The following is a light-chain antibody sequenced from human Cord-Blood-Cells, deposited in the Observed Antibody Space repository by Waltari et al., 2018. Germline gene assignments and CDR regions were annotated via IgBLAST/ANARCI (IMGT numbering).Light chain of an antibody. Sequence: QSALTQPASVSGSPGQSITIPCTGNSSDVGSYNLVSWYQQHPGKAPKLMIYEGSKRPSGVSNRFSGSKSGNTASLTISGLQAVDEADYYCCSYAGSWVFGGGTKLTVL. CDR2: EGS. J-gene: IGLJ3*02. V-gene: IGLV2-23*01. CDR3: CSYAGSWV. CDR1: SSDVGSYNL.